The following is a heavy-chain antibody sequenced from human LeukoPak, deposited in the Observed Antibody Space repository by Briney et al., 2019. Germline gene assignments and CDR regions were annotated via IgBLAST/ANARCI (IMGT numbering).Heavy chain of an antibody. Sequence: GGSLRLSCAASGFTVSSNYMSWVRQAPGKGPEWVSVIYSGGSTCYADSVKGRFTISRDNSKNTLYLQMNSLRAEDTAVYYCARDLGYYDSSGLDYWGQGTLVTVSS. CDR2: IYSGGST. CDR3: ARDLGYYDSSGLDY. CDR1: GFTVSSNY. J-gene: IGHJ4*02. V-gene: IGHV3-66*01. D-gene: IGHD3-22*01.